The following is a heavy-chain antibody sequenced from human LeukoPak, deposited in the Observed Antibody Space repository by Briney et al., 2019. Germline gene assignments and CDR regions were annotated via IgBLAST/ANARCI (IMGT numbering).Heavy chain of an antibody. CDR3: PKGAYDILTEDV. V-gene: IGHV3-30*02. D-gene: IGHD3-9*01. CDR2: IRYDGSNK. J-gene: IGHJ6*04. Sequence: SGGSLILSCAASGFTFSSYGMHWVRQAPGKGLEWVAFIRYDGSNKYYADSVKGRFTISRDNSKNTLYLQMNSLRAEDTAVYYCPKGAYDILTEDVWGKGTTVTVSS. CDR1: GFTFSSYG.